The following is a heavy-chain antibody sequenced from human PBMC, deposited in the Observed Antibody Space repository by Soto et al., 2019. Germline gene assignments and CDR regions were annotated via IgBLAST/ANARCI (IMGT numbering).Heavy chain of an antibody. Sequence: QVQLQESGPGLVKPSQTLSLTCTVSGGSISSGDYYWSWIRQPPGKVLEWIWYIYYIGSTYYNPFLMSRVTISVDTSKNQFSLNLSSVTAADTSVYYCDEEPVSITIFGVSGMDVWGLGTTVTVFS. V-gene: IGHV4-30-4*01. J-gene: IGHJ6*02. CDR3: DEEPVSITIFGVSGMDV. D-gene: IGHD3-3*01. CDR1: GGSISSGDYY. CDR2: IYYIGST.